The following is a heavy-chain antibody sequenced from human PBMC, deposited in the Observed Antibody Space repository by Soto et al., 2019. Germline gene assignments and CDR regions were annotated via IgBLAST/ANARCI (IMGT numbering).Heavy chain of an antibody. Sequence: SETLSLTCTVSGGSISSSSYYWSWIRQPPGKGLEWIGYIYYSGSTNYNPSLKSRVTISVDTSKNQFSLKLSSVTAADTAVYYCARDSYSSGWYMPGNRYYYYGMDVWGQGTTVTVSS. CDR1: GGSISSSSYY. CDR2: IYYSGST. J-gene: IGHJ6*02. CDR3: ARDSYSSGWYMPGNRYYYYGMDV. V-gene: IGHV4-61*01. D-gene: IGHD6-19*01.